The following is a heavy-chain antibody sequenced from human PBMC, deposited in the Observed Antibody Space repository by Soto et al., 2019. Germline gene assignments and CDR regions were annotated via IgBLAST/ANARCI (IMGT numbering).Heavy chain of an antibody. Sequence: PSETLSLTCTFSGGSISSYYWSLIRQPPGKGLEWIGYIYYSGSTNYNPSLKSRVTMSVDTSKNQFSLKLSSVTAADTAVYYCASGGILDSSGYYPAGFDYWGQGTLVTVSS. CDR2: IYYSGST. D-gene: IGHD3-22*01. CDR1: GGSISSYY. J-gene: IGHJ4*02. CDR3: ASGGILDSSGYYPAGFDY. V-gene: IGHV4-59*01.